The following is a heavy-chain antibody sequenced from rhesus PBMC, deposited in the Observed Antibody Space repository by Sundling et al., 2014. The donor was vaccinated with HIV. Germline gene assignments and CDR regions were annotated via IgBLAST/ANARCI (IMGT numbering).Heavy chain of an antibody. CDR1: GFTFSSYG. J-gene: IGHJ4*01. CDR3: TSEWNYFDY. CDR2: ISSASAYT. V-gene: IGHV3-136*01. Sequence: EVQLVETGGGLVQPGGSLKLSCAASGFTFSSYGMSWVRQAPGKGLEWVSSISSASAYTYYADSVKGRFTISRDNAKNSLSLQMNSLRAEDTAVYYCTSEWNYFDYWGPGVLLTVSS.